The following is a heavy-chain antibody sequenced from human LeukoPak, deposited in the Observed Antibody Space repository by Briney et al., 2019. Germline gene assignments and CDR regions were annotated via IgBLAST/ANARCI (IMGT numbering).Heavy chain of an antibody. CDR3: AKDHYYGSGSYDY. CDR2: ISGSGGST. D-gene: IGHD3-10*01. V-gene: IGHV3-23*01. CDR1: GGSISSYY. Sequence: ETLSLTCTVSGGSISSYYWSWVRQAPGKGLEWVSAISGSGGSTYYADSVKGRFTISRDNSKNTLYLQMNSLRAEDTAVYYCAKDHYYGSGSYDYWGQGTLVTVSS. J-gene: IGHJ4*02.